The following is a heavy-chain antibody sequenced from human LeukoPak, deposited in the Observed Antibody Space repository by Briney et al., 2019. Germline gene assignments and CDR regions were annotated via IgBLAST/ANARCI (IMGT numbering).Heavy chain of an antibody. CDR2: ISSSSSYT. CDR3: ARSPPRSDCGGDCYSPYWYFDL. V-gene: IGHV3-11*03. CDR1: GFTFSDYY. Sequence: GGSPRLSCAAPGFTFSDYYMSWIRQAPGKGLEWVSYISSSSSYTNYADSVKGRFTISRDNAKNSLYLQMNSLRVEDTAVYYCARSPPRSDCGGDCYSPYWYFDLWGRGTLVTVSS. J-gene: IGHJ2*01. D-gene: IGHD2-21*02.